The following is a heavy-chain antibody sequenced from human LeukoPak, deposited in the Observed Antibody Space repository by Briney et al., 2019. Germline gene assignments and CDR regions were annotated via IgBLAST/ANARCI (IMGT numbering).Heavy chain of an antibody. CDR2: ISVYNGNT. J-gene: IGHJ4*02. D-gene: IGHD2-21*01. CDR1: GYTFNGYY. V-gene: IGHV1-18*04. CDR3: AKGGVMTYFDY. Sequence: ASVKVSCKASGYTFNGYYKHWVRQAPGQGLEWMGWISVYNGNTNYAQKFQGRVTMTTDTSTRTAYMELRSLRSDDTAVYYCAKGGVMTYFDYWGQGTLVTVSS.